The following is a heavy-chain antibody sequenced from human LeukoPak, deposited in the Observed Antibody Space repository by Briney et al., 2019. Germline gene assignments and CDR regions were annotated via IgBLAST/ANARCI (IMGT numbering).Heavy chain of an antibody. CDR2: INHSGST. D-gene: IGHD2-2*01. J-gene: IGHJ4*02. V-gene: IGHV4-34*01. Sequence: PSETLSLTCAVCGGSFSGYYWSWIRQPPGKGLEWIGEINHSGSTNYNPSLKSRVTISVDTSKNQFSLKLSSVTAADTAVYYCARGLSCSSTSCYPVWGQGTLVTVSS. CDR3: ARGLSCSSTSCYPV. CDR1: GGSFSGYY.